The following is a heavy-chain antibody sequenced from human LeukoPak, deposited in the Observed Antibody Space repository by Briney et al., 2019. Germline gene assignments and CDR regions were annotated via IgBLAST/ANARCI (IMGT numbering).Heavy chain of an antibody. Sequence: GGSLRVSCAASGLSFSDYYMSWIRQAPGKWLEWVSYISSSGATIYYADSVKGRFTISRDNAKNSLYLQMNSLRAEDTAVYFCARWDSSGCLDYWGQGTLVTVSS. CDR1: GLSFSDYY. CDR2: ISSSGATI. CDR3: ARWDSSGCLDY. D-gene: IGHD3-22*01. V-gene: IGHV3-11*01. J-gene: IGHJ4*02.